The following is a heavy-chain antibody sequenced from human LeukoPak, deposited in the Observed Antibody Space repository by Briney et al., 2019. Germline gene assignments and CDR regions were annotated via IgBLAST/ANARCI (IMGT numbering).Heavy chain of an antibody. CDR1: GGTFSSYA. V-gene: IGHV1-69*04. J-gene: IGHJ5*02. CDR2: IIPIFGIA. Sequence: ASVKVSCKASGGTFSSYAISWVRQDTGQGLEWMGRIIPIFGIANYAQKFQGRVTITADKSTSTAYMELSSLRSEDTAVYYCARDGAKSTTGTRRLFRFDPWGQGTLVTVSS. CDR3: ARDGAKSTTGTRRLFRFDP. D-gene: IGHD1-1*01.